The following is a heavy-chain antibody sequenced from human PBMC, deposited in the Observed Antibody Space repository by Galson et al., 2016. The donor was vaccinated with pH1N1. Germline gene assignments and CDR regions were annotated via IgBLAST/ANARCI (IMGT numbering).Heavy chain of an antibody. Sequence: SVKVSCKASGYSVTRYYMHWVRQAPGQGLEWMGIIDPSDGTTTYSQKFQGRITMTRDTPTNSVYMELSSLTSDDTAVYYCARRYYFDDWGQGTLITVSS. V-gene: IGHV1-46*01. CDR3: ARRYYFDD. J-gene: IGHJ4*02. CDR2: IDPSDGTT. CDR1: GYSVTRYY.